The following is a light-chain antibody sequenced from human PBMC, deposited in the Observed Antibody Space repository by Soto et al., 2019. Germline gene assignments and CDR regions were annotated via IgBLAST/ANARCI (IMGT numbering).Light chain of an antibody. Sequence: EIVLTQSPGTLSLSPGERATLSCRASQSVDNNYLSWYQQRPGQAPRLLIYGSSYRATAIPDRFSGSGSGTDFSLTISRLEPEDFAVYYCQQYGSSPPITFGGGTKVEIK. V-gene: IGKV3-20*01. CDR3: QQYGSSPPIT. CDR1: QSVDNNY. J-gene: IGKJ4*01. CDR2: GSS.